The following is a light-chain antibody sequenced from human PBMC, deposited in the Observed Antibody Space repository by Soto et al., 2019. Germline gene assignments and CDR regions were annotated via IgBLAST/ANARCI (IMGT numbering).Light chain of an antibody. V-gene: IGLV1-47*02. CDR2: SNN. J-gene: IGLJ2*01. CDR1: TSNIGSNY. CDR3: ASWDDSLSGLV. Sequence: QSVLTQPPSASGTPGQTISISCSGSTSNIGSNYVYWYQQLPGTAPKLLIYSNNERPSGVPDRFSGFKSGTSASLAISGLRSEDEADYYCASWDDSLSGLVFGGGTKLTVL.